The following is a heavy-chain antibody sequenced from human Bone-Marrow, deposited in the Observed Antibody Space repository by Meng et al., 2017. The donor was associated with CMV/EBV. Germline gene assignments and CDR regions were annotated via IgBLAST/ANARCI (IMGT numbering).Heavy chain of an antibody. D-gene: IGHD2-2*01. CDR2: IYHSGST. Sequence: SETLSLTCTVSGYSISSGYYWGWIRQPPGKGLEWIGSIYHSGSTYYNPSLKSRVTISVDTSKNQFSLKLSSVTAADTAVYYCAKASCSSTSCHPYYFDHWGQGTRVTSYS. CDR3: AKASCSSTSCHPYYFDH. J-gene: IGHJ4*02. V-gene: IGHV4-38-2*02. CDR1: GYSISSGYY.